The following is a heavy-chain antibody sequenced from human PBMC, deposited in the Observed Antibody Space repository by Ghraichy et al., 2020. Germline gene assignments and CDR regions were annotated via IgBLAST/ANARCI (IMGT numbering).Heavy chain of an antibody. CDR2: IYTSGST. V-gene: IGHV4-4*07. CDR3: ARGASSSWFRYFDY. J-gene: IGHJ4*02. CDR1: GGSISSYY. Sequence: SETLSLTCTVSGGSISSYYCSWIRQPAGKGLEWIGRIYTSGSTNYNPSLKSRVTMSVDTSKNQFSLKLSSVTAADTAVYYCARGASSSWFRYFDYWGQGTLVTVSS. D-gene: IGHD6-13*01.